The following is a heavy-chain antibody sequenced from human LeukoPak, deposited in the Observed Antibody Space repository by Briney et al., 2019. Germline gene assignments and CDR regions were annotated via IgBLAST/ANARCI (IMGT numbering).Heavy chain of an antibody. CDR2: ISWNSGSI. J-gene: IGHJ4*02. D-gene: IGHD6-13*01. V-gene: IGHV3-9*01. CDR3: AKDISSSWYRGPDY. Sequence: GGSLRLSCAASGFTFDDYAMHWVRQAPGKGLEWVSGISWNSGSIGYADSVKGRFTISRDNAKNSLYLQMNSLRAEDTALYYCAKDISSSWYRGPDYWGQGTLVTVSS. CDR1: GFTFDDYA.